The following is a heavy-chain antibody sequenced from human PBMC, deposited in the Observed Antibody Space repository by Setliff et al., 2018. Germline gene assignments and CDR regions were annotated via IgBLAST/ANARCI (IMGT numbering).Heavy chain of an antibody. Sequence: GASVKVSCKTSGYSFTNYGINWVRQAPGQGLEWMGWNSTDDGDTNYAQKFQGRVTVITDESTSTAYMELSSLKSEDTAMYYCAREGVDTRSSTDYRYYMDVWGKGTTVTVSS. CDR3: AREGVDTRSSTDYRYYMDV. J-gene: IGHJ6*03. V-gene: IGHV1-18*01. D-gene: IGHD2-15*01. CDR1: GYSFTNYG. CDR2: NSTDDGDT.